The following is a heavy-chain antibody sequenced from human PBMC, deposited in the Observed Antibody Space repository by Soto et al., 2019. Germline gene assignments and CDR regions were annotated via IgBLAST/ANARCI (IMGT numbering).Heavy chain of an antibody. CDR3: AKRFSAILSIES. CDR1: GFTFTPYC. V-gene: IGHV3-30*18. Sequence: QVELVESGGGVVQPGRSLSLSCADSGFTFTPYCMHWVRQAPGKGLEWVAVLSNGGSDQYYGDSVKGRFTVSRDTSKNTMSLQMNSRRPEDTAVYYCAKRFSAILSIESWGQRTLGIVSS. J-gene: IGHJ5*01. D-gene: IGHD3-3*01. CDR2: LSNGGSDQ.